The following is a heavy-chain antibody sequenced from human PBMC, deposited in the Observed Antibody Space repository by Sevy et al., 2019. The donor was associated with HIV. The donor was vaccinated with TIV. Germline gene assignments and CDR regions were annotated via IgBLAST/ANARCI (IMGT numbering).Heavy chain of an antibody. V-gene: IGHV3-73*01. CDR3: TRAAPYDSGAFDI. D-gene: IGHD3-22*01. CDR1: GFTFSGSA. J-gene: IGHJ3*02. Sequence: GGSLRLSCAASGFTFSGSAMHWVRQASGKGLEWVGRIRSKANSYATASAASVKGRFTISRDDSKNTAYLQMNSLKTEDTAVYYCTRAAPYDSGAFDIWGQGTMVTVSS. CDR2: IRSKANSYAT.